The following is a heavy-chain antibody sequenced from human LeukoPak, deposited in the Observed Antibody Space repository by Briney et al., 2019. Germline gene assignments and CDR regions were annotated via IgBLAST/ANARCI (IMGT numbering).Heavy chain of an antibody. V-gene: IGHV4-39*07. CDR3: ARDSRAVAAPRAFDY. CDR1: GGSISSSSYY. Sequence: PSETLSLTCTVSGGSISSSSYYWGWIRQPPGKGLEWIGSIYYSGSSYYNPSLKSRVTISVDMSKNQFSLKLSSVTAADTAVYYCARDSRAVAAPRAFDYWGQGTLVTVSS. J-gene: IGHJ4*02. D-gene: IGHD6-19*01. CDR2: IYYSGSS.